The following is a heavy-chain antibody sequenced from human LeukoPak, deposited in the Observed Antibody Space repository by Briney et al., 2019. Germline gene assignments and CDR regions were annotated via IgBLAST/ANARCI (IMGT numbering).Heavy chain of an antibody. CDR3: ATETNGRHYDY. D-gene: IGHD1-14*01. V-gene: IGHV3-21*06. CDR1: GLTFPTFG. J-gene: IGHJ4*02. Sequence: GGSLRLSCTASGLTFPTFGFNWVGRLRGRGLERVASIGPTGSDRYHADSIKGRFTISRDNANNFLYLQMNSLRAEDTAVYYCATETNGRHYDYWGQGTLLTVSS. CDR2: IGPTGSDR.